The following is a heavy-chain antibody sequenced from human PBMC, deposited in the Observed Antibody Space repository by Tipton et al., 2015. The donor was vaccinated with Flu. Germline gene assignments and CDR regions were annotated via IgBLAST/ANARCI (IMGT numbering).Heavy chain of an antibody. J-gene: IGHJ5*02. CDR3: AKEGSYNILTNYYNKGVDP. CDR1: GGSISSYTYY. D-gene: IGHD3-9*01. Sequence: TLSLTCTVSGGSISSYTYYWGWFRQSPGTGLEWIGSIYYSGTTYYNPSLKSRVTMSIDTSKNQFSLKVTSVTAADTAVYYCAKEGSYNILTNYYNKGVDPWGQGTLGIVSS. V-gene: IGHV4-39*07. CDR2: IYYSGTT.